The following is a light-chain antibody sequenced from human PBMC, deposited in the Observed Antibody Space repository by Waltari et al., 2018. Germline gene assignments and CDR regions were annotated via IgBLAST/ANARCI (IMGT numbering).Light chain of an antibody. CDR3: HQANSFPVT. V-gene: IGKV1-12*01. CDR1: QPISTW. CDR2: AAS. J-gene: IGKJ4*01. Sequence: DIQITKSPSSVSASVGDRVTITCRASQPISTWLAWYQQKPGTAPKLLIYAASNLQSGVPSRFSGSGSGTYFTLTIRSLQPEDFATYYCHQANSFPVTFGGGTKVEIK.